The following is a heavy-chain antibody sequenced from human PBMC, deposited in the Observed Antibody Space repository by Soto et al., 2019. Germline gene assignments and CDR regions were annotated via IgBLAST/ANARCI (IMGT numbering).Heavy chain of an antibody. J-gene: IGHJ4*02. Sequence: QITLKESGPTLVKPTQTLTLTCTFSGFSLTTSGVSVGWIRQPPGKALEWLALIYWDDDKRYSQSLKSRLTITKDTSKNQVVLTMTNMDPVDTATYYCSRTNYGYFAYSWGQGTLLTVSS. D-gene: IGHD3-10*01. CDR3: SRTNYGYFAYS. CDR1: GFSLTTSGVS. V-gene: IGHV2-5*02. CDR2: IYWDDDK.